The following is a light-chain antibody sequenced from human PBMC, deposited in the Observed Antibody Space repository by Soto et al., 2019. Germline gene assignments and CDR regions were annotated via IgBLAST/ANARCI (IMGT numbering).Light chain of an antibody. V-gene: IGKV3-11*01. CDR1: QSVSSY. Sequence: IALAQSHATLSLSPGERATLSCMSSQSVSSYLAWYQQKPGQAPRLLIYDASNRATGIPARFSGSGSGTDFTLTISSLEPEDFAVYYCQQRSNWSGTFGQGAKVDI. J-gene: IGKJ1*01. CDR3: QQRSNWSGT. CDR2: DAS.